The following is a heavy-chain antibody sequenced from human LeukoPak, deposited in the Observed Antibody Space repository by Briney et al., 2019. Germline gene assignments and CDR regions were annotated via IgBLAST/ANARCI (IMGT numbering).Heavy chain of an antibody. J-gene: IGHJ3*02. CDR3: ARDRRILYGDYGGDAFDI. Sequence: GASVKVSCKASGYTFTSYGISWVRQAPGQGLEWMGWISAYNGNTNYAQKLQGRVTMTTDTSTSTAYMELRSLRSDDTAVYYCARDRRILYGDYGGDAFDIWGQGTMVTVSS. V-gene: IGHV1-18*01. CDR2: ISAYNGNT. D-gene: IGHD4-17*01. CDR1: GYTFTSYG.